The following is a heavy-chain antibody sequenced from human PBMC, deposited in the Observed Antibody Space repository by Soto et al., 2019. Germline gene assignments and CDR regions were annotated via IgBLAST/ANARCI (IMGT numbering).Heavy chain of an antibody. D-gene: IGHD3-22*01. CDR2: ISSSGSTI. CDR3: ARTWSYDSSGYYHDAFDI. Sequence: PGGSLRLCCAASGFTFSDYYMSWIRQAPGKGLEWVSYISSSGSTIYYADSVKGRFTISRDNAKNSLYLQMNSLRAEDTAVYYCARTWSYDSSGYYHDAFDIWGQGTMVTVSS. CDR1: GFTFSDYY. J-gene: IGHJ3*02. V-gene: IGHV3-11*01.